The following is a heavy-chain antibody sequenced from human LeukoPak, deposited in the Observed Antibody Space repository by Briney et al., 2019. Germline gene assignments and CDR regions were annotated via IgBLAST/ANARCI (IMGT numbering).Heavy chain of an antibody. Sequence: GGSLRLSCAASGFTFSSYAMSGVRQAPGKGLEWVSAISGSGGSTYYADSVKGRLTISRDNSKNTLYLQMNSLRAEDTAVYYCAKEYYDILTGYYQMYNWFDPWGQGTLVTVSS. V-gene: IGHV3-23*01. CDR3: AKEYYDILTGYYQMYNWFDP. CDR1: GFTFSSYA. D-gene: IGHD3-9*01. CDR2: ISGSGGST. J-gene: IGHJ5*02.